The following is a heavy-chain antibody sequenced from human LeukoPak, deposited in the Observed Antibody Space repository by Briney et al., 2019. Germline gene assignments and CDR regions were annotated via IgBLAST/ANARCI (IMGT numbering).Heavy chain of an antibody. CDR2: IYSGCST. V-gene: IGHV3-66*01. CDR1: GFTVSSNY. Sequence: GGSLRLSCAASGFTVSSNYMNWVRQAPGKGLEWVSVIYSGCSTYYADSVKGRFNISRDNSKNTLYLQMNSLRAEDTAVYDCAALTTLDYWGQGTLVTVSS. D-gene: IGHD3-3*01. J-gene: IGHJ4*02. CDR3: AALTTLDY.